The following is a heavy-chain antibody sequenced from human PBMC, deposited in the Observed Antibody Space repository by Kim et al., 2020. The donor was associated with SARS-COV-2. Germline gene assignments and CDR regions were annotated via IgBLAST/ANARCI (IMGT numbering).Heavy chain of an antibody. V-gene: IGHV3-23*01. CDR3: AKEWDGERNWFDP. CDR1: GFTFNDYA. D-gene: IGHD1-1*01. CDR2: VGGSGGRT. J-gene: IGHJ5*02. Sequence: GGSLRLSCAASGFTFNDYAMTWVRQAPGNGLEWVSGVGGSGGRTYYADSVKGRFTISRDNSKNTLYLQMNSLRAEDTAIYYCAKEWDGERNWFDPWGQGTLVTVSS.